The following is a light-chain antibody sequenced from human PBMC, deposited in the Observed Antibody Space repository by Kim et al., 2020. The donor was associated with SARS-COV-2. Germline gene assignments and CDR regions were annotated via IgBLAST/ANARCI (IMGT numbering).Light chain of an antibody. CDR3: QQYTNWPRT. Sequence: VSPGERATLSCRASHSVSSNLAWYQQKPGQAPRLLIYGASTRATGIPARFSGSGSGTEFTLTISSLQSEDFAVYYCQQYTNWPRTFGQGTKVDIK. V-gene: IGKV3-15*01. CDR2: GAS. CDR1: HSVSSN. J-gene: IGKJ1*01.